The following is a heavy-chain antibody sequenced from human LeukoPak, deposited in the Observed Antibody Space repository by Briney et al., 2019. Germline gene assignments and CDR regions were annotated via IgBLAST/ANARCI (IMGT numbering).Heavy chain of an antibody. D-gene: IGHD3-22*01. CDR1: GFTFSSPS. V-gene: IGHV3-21*01. Sequence: GGSPMLSCAASGFTFSSPSINWVRHAPGEGVEWGSSIIYSSSYIYYADSVKGRFTISRDNAKNSLYLQMNSLRAEGTAVYYCAKGSKDYYDDTAYYSHGMDVWGHGTTVTVSS. CDR3: AKGSKDYYDDTAYYSHGMDV. CDR2: IIYSSSYI. J-gene: IGHJ6*02.